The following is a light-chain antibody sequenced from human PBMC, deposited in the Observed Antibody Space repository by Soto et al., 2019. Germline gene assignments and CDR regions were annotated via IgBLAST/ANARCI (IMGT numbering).Light chain of an antibody. CDR2: EVN. J-gene: IGLJ2*01. CDR3: SSYAGSNTLV. V-gene: IGLV2-8*01. Sequence: QSALTQPPSASGSPGQSVTISCTGASSDVGGYNYVSWYQQHPGKAPKLMIYEVNKRPSGVPDRFSGSKSGNTASLTVSGLQAEDEADCYCSSYAGSNTLVFGGGTKVTVL. CDR1: SSDVGGYNY.